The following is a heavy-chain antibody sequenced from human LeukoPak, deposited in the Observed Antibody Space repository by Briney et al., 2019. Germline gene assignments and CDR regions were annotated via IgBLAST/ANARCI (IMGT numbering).Heavy chain of an antibody. CDR2: INHSGST. CDR3: ARHFGPSNPLYYYGSGNDYGMDV. J-gene: IGHJ6*02. D-gene: IGHD3-10*01. Sequence: PSETLSLTCAVYGGSFSGYYWSWIRQPPGKGLEWIGEINHSGSTYYNPSLKSRVTISVDTSKNQFSLKLSSVTAADTAVYYCARHFGPSNPLYYYGSGNDYGMDVWGQGTTVTVSS. V-gene: IGHV4-34*01. CDR1: GGSFSGYY.